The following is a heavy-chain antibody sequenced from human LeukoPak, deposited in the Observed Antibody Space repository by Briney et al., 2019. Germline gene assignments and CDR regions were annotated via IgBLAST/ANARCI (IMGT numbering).Heavy chain of an antibody. V-gene: IGHV3-74*01. J-gene: IGHJ4*02. Sequence: GGSLRLSCATSGFTLSSYWMHWVRQVPGKGLEWLSRINNDGVSTSYADSVKGRFTISRDNAKNTLYLRMNSLRAEDTAIYYCARKPLSGGYGGTIDYWGQGTPVTVSS. D-gene: IGHD5-12*01. CDR1: GFTLSSYW. CDR3: ARKPLSGGYGGTIDY. CDR2: INNDGVST.